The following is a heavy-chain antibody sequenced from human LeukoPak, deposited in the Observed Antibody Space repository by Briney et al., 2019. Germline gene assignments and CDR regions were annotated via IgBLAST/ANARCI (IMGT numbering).Heavy chain of an antibody. J-gene: IGHJ4*02. D-gene: IGHD6-13*01. CDR2: IGGSGGST. V-gene: IGHV3-23*01. Sequence: PGGSLRLSCAASGFTFSSYAMTWVRQAPGKGLEWVSAIGGSGGSTYYADSVKGRFTISRDNSQNTLYLQMNSLRAEDTAVYYCAEAPYSSSWYLAYWGQGTLVTVSS. CDR3: AEAPYSSSWYLAY. CDR1: GFTFSSYA.